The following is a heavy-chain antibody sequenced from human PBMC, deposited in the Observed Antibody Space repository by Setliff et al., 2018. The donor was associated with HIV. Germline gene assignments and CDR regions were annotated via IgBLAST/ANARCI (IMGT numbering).Heavy chain of an antibody. J-gene: IGHJ6*02. D-gene: IGHD3-10*01. V-gene: IGHV4-38-2*02. CDR3: ARDSGTTGWCVDV. Sequence: PSETLSLTCAVSGYSISSGYYWGWIRQPPGKGLEWIGSIYHSGSTYNNPSLKSRVTISVDTSKNQFSLKLTSVTAADTAVYYCARDSGTTGWCVDVWGQGTTVTVSS. CDR2: IYHSGST. CDR1: GYSISSGYY.